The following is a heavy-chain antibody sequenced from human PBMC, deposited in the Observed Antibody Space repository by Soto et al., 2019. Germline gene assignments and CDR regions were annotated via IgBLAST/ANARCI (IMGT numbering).Heavy chain of an antibody. J-gene: IGHJ5*02. Sequence: QVQLQESGPGLVRPSETLTLTCTVSGGSVNNGNYYWSWIRQPPGKGLEWIGHIYYSGSTNYNPSLKSRVTMSMDTSKSQFSLKLTSVTPADTAVYFCAKDPGVGLSARWFDPWGQGALFTVSS. CDR3: AKDPGVGLSARWFDP. D-gene: IGHD2-8*01. CDR2: IYYSGST. V-gene: IGHV4-61*01. CDR1: GGSVNNGNYY.